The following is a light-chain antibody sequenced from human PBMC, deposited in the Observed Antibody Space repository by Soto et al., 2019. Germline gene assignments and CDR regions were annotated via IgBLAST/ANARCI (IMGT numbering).Light chain of an antibody. V-gene: IGKV1-5*01. CDR2: DAS. J-gene: IGKJ1*01. Sequence: DIQMTQSPSTLSASVGDRVTITCRASQSISSWLAWYQQKPGKAPKLLIYDASSLESGVPSRFSGSVSGTESTLTISSLQPDDFATYYCQQYNSYSPTFGRGTKVEIK. CDR1: QSISSW. CDR3: QQYNSYSPT.